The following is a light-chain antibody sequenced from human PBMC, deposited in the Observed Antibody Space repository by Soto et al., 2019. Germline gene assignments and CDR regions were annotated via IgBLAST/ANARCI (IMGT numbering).Light chain of an antibody. V-gene: IGLV1-47*01. J-gene: IGLJ3*02. CDR1: SSNIGGNF. Sequence: QSVLTQPPSASGTPGQRVTISCSGSSSNIGGNFVSWYQQLPGTAPKLLIHRNNQRPSGVPDRFSGSKSGTSASLAISGRRSEDEADYYCAAWDDSLSGVVFGGGTKLTVL. CDR3: AAWDDSLSGVV. CDR2: RNN.